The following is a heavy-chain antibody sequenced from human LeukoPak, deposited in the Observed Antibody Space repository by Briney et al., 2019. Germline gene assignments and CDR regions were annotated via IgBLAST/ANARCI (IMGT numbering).Heavy chain of an antibody. CDR1: GFTFTRYT. V-gene: IGHV3-30*04. CDR3: VRDNYGGILDF. CDR2: VLYDGSNK. Sequence: GGSLRLSCAASGFTFTRYTMHWVRQAPGKGLEWVAVVLYDGSNKYYADSVKGRFTLSRDNSKNTLSLQMNTLRADDTAVYYCVRDNYGGILDFWGQGSLVTVSS. J-gene: IGHJ4*02. D-gene: IGHD2-21*01.